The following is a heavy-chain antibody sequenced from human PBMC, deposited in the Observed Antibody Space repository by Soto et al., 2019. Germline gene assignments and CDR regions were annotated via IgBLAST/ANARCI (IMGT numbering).Heavy chain of an antibody. CDR1: GFTFGSYS. Sequence: PGGSLRLSCAASGFTFGSYSMNWVRQAPGKGLEWVSYISSSSSTIYYADSVEGRFTISRDNAKNSLDLQMNSLRAEDTAVYYCAKDGGYSYGPYDYWGHGTPVIVFS. CDR3: AKDGGYSYGPYDY. CDR2: ISSSSSTI. J-gene: IGHJ4*01. D-gene: IGHD5-18*01. V-gene: IGHV3-48*01.